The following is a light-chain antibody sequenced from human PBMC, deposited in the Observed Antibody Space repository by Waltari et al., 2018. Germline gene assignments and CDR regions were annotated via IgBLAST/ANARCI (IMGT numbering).Light chain of an antibody. J-gene: IGLJ1*01. V-gene: IGLV2-23*02. CDR3: CSYAGRGTYV. CDR2: EVF. Sequence: QSALTQPASVSGTPGQSITISCSGTTSDVGSYDLVSWYQQHPGEAPKLLICEVFKRPPDTSGRFAGAKSGSTASLTISGLQPEDDADYYCCSYAGRGTYVFGSGTKVTVL. CDR1: TSDVGSYDL.